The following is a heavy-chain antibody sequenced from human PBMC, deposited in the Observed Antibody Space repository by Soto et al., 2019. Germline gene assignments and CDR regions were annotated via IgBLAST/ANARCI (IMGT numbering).Heavy chain of an antibody. CDR2: ISAYNGNT. V-gene: IGHV1-18*01. CDR1: GYTFTNYG. J-gene: IGHJ5*02. CDR3: ARGVGSGSYYNQYNWFDP. Sequence: QVQLVQSGAEVKKPGASVKVSCKASGYTFTNYGISWVRQAPGQGLERMGWISAYNGNTKYAQKLQGRVTMTTDTSTSTAYMELRSLRSDDTAVYYCARGVGSGSYYNQYNWFDPWGQGTLVTVSS. D-gene: IGHD3-10*01.